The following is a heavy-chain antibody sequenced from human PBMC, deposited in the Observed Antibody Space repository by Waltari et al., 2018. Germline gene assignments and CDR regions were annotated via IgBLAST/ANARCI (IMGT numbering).Heavy chain of an antibody. J-gene: IGHJ4*02. D-gene: IGHD3-10*01. CDR3: ARVRNYYGSGSYYRG. CDR1: GGSFSGYY. CDR2: INHSGST. Sequence: QVQLQQWGAGLLKPSETLSLTCAVYGGSFSGYYWSWIRQPPGKGLEWVGEINHSGSTNDNPSLKSLVTISVDTSKNQFSRKVSSVTAADTAVYYCARVRNYYGSGSYYRGWGQGTLVTVSS. V-gene: IGHV4-34*01.